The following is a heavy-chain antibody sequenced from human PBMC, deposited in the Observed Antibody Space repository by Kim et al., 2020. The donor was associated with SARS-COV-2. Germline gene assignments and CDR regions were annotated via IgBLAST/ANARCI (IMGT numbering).Heavy chain of an antibody. Sequence: GGSLRLSCAASGFTFSSYAMHWVRQAPGKGLEWVAVISYDGSNKYYADSVKGRFTISRDNSKNTLYLQMNSLRAEDTAVYYCARALDHYDSSGYPDYWGQGTLVTVSS. J-gene: IGHJ4*02. CDR2: ISYDGSNK. CDR1: GFTFSSYA. D-gene: IGHD3-22*01. V-gene: IGHV3-30-3*01. CDR3: ARALDHYDSSGYPDY.